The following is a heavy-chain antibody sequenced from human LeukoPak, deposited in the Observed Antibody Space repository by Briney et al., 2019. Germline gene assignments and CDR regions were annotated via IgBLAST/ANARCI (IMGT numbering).Heavy chain of an antibody. CDR1: GGSFSGYY. D-gene: IGHD1-26*01. CDR2: ISGSGGNT. CDR3: AKGPYSGFS. J-gene: IGHJ5*02. V-gene: IGHV3-23*01. Sequence: ETLSLTCAVYGGSFSGYYWSWVRQAPGKGLEWVSAISGSGGNTYYADSVKGRFTISRDNSKNTLYLQMNSLRAEDTAVYYCAKGPYSGFSWGQGTLVTVSS.